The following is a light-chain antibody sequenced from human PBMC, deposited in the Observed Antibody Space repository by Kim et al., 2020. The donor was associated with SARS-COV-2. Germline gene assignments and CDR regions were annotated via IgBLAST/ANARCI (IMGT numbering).Light chain of an antibody. CDR2: GSS. CDR1: QDISGN. J-gene: IGKJ1*01. Sequence: VSTGDRATLSCRASQDISGNLAWYQHKPGQSPRLIIHGSSTRASGIPARFSGSESGTEFTLTISSLQSEDFALYYCQQYSNWPWTFGQGTKLEIK. V-gene: IGKV3-15*01. CDR3: QQYSNWPWT.